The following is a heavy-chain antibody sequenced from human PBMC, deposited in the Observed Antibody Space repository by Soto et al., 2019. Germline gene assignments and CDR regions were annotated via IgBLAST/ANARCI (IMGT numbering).Heavy chain of an antibody. J-gene: IGHJ3*02. CDR2: ISSSGSTI. V-gene: IGHV3-48*03. CDR3: ARERYNWNYYDAFDI. Sequence: EVQLVESGGGLVQPEGSLRLSCAASGFTFSSYEMNWVRQAPGKGLEWVSYISSSGSTIYYADSVKGRFTISRDNAKNSLYLQMNSLRAEDTAVYYCARERYNWNYYDAFDIWGQGTMVTVSS. CDR1: GFTFSSYE. D-gene: IGHD1-7*01.